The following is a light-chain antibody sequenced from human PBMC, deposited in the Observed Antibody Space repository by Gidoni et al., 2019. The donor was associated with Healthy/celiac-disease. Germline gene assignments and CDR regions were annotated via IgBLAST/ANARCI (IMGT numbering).Light chain of an antibody. CDR2: DAS. CDR3: QQYDNLPGT. J-gene: IGKJ4*01. V-gene: IGKV1-33*01. Sequence: DIQMTQSPSSLSASVGDRVTITCQASQDISNYLNWYQQKPGKAPKLLIYDASNLETGVPSRFSGSGSGTDFTFTISSLQPEDIATYYCQQYDNLPGTFGGG. CDR1: QDISNY.